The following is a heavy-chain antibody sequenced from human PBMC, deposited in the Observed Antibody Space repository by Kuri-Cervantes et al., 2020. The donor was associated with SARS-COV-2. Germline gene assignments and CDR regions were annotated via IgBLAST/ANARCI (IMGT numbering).Heavy chain of an antibody. Sequence: SETLSLTCAVYGGSFSGYYWSWIRQPPGKGLEWIGYIYYSGSTNYNPSLKSRVTISVDTSKNQFSLKLSSVTAADTAVYYCAREWYSSGWYFDYWGQGTLVTVSS. V-gene: IGHV4-59*01. CDR1: GGSFSGYY. CDR3: AREWYSSGWYFDY. CDR2: IYYSGST. D-gene: IGHD6-19*01. J-gene: IGHJ4*02.